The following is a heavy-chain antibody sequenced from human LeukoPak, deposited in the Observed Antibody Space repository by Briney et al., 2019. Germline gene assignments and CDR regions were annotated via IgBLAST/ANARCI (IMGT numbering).Heavy chain of an antibody. D-gene: IGHD3-22*01. J-gene: IGHJ1*01. CDR3: ARAPSEVGGYYPEYFRH. V-gene: IGHV3-74*01. CDR1: GFTFSRYW. CDR2: IKSDGKT. Sequence: GGSLRLSCEASGFTFSRYWMHWVRQARGKGRVWVSRIKSDGKTNYADSVKGRFTISRDNAKNTVSLQMDSLRAEDTGVYYCARAPSEVGGYYPEYFRHWGQGTLVTVSS.